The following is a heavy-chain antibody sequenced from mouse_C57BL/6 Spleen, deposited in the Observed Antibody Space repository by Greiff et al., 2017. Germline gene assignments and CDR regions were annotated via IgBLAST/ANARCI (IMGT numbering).Heavy chain of an antibody. D-gene: IGHD2-2*01. CDR3: ARVMVTTGYAMDY. CDR1: GFTFSSYA. CDR2: ISDGGSYT. V-gene: IGHV5-4*01. Sequence: DVQLVESGGGLVKPGGSLKLSCAASGFTFSSYAMSWVRQTPEKRLEWVATISDGGSYTYYPDNVKGRFTISRDNAKNNLYLQMSHLKSEDTAMYYCARVMVTTGYAMDYWGQGTSVTVSS. J-gene: IGHJ4*01.